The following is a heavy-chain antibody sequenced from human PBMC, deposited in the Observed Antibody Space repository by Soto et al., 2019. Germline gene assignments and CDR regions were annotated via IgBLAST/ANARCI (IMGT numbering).Heavy chain of an antibody. CDR2: IYYSGST. CDR1: GGSISSYY. D-gene: IGHD3-3*01. CDR3: ASGESYYDFWSGYYSLDY. J-gene: IGHJ4*02. V-gene: IGHV4-59*01. Sequence: SETLSLTCTVSGGSISSYYWSWIRQPPGKGLEWIGYIYYSGSTNYNPSLKSRVTISVDTSKNQFSLKLSSVTAADTAVYYCASGESYYDFWSGYYSLDYWGQGTLVTVSS.